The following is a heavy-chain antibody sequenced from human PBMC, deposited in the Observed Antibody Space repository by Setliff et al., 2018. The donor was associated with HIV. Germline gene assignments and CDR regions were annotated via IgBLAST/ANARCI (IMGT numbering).Heavy chain of an antibody. CDR3: AGDRHYSGLGSYGP. J-gene: IGHJ5*02. CDR1: GGSFGDYH. D-gene: IGHD3-10*01. V-gene: IGHV4-4*07. CDR2: IFRSGTT. Sequence: SDTLSLTCTLSGGSFGDYHWSWIRQPAGRGLEWIGRIFRSGTTDYKFSLKSRVTISIDTSRNQFSLRLTSVTAEDTAVYYCAGDRHYSGLGSYGPWGPGTLVTVSS.